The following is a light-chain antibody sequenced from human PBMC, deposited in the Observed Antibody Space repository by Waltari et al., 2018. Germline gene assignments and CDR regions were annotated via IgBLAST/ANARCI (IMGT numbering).Light chain of an antibody. Sequence: DIQMTQSPSTVSASVGDRTTITCRASQDISNWLAWFQQKPGRAPNLLIYSASRLQSGVPSRFSGSGSGTDFTLTISSLQPEDFATYFCQQAKGFPLTFGGGTRVDLK. CDR3: QQAKGFPLT. V-gene: IGKV1-12*01. CDR1: QDISNW. CDR2: SAS. J-gene: IGKJ4*01.